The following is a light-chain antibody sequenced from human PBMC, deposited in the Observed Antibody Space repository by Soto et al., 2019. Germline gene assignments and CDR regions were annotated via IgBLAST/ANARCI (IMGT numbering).Light chain of an antibody. CDR2: SVS. CDR1: QSISSS. V-gene: IGKV3-15*01. J-gene: IGKJ2*01. Sequence: IVMTQSPATLPVSRGERATLSCRASQSISSSTLAWDQQKPGQPPRLLIYSVSTRGAGIPARFSGSGSGTEVAPTTSSPQSEDFALDSCLQHSSWPLTFGQGTKLEI. CDR3: LQHSSWPLT.